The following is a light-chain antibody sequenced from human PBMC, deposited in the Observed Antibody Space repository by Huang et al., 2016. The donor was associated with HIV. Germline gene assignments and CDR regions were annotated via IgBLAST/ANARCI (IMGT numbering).Light chain of an antibody. CDR2: LGS. J-gene: IGKJ3*01. V-gene: IGKV2-28*01. CDR1: QSLLHSNGYHY. Sequence: DIVMTQSPLSLPVTPGEPASISCRSSQSLLHSNGYHYVDWYLQKSGQSPQLLIYLGSNRASGVPDRFSGSGSGTDFTLKISRVEAEDVGVYYCMQVLQTPPTFGPGTKVDIK. CDR3: MQVLQTPPT.